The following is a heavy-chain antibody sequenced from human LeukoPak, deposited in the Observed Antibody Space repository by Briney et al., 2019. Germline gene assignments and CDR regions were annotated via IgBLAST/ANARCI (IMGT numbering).Heavy chain of an antibody. Sequence: HPGGSLRLSCAASGFTFSSYSMNWVRQAPGKGLEWVSYISSSSSTIYYADSVKGRFTISRDNAKNSLYLQMNSLRAEDTAVYYCARRGSGPYYYYGMDVWGQGTTVTVSS. V-gene: IGHV3-48*01. CDR3: ARRGSGPYYYYGMDV. CDR2: ISSSSSTI. J-gene: IGHJ6*02. D-gene: IGHD3-16*01. CDR1: GFTFSSYS.